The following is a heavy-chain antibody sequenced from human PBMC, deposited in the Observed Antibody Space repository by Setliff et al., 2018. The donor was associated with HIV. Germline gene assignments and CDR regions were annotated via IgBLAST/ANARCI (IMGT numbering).Heavy chain of an antibody. J-gene: IGHJ3*02. Sequence: PSETLSLTCSVSGASIRGHYWIWIRQPPGKGLEWIGYIHYSGATNYNPSLKSRVTISLDTSRTQFSLRLSSVTAADTAVYYCARHSPNVGVRGDAFDIWGQGTVVTVSS. CDR3: ARHSPNVGVRGDAFDI. D-gene: IGHD2-8*01. V-gene: IGHV4-59*08. CDR2: IHYSGAT. CDR1: GASIRGHY.